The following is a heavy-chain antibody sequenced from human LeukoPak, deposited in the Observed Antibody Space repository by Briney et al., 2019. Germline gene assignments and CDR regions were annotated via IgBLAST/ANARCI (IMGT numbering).Heavy chain of an antibody. CDR3: ARGYDFWSGYYYYYYMDV. Sequence: PSETLSLTCAVSGYSISSGYYWGWIRQPPGKGLEWIGSIYHSGSTNYNPSLKSRVTISVDTSKDQFSLKLSSVTAADTAVYYCARGYDFWSGYYYYYYMDVWGKGTTVTVSS. D-gene: IGHD3-3*01. CDR1: GYSISSGYY. V-gene: IGHV4-38-2*01. J-gene: IGHJ6*03. CDR2: IYHSGST.